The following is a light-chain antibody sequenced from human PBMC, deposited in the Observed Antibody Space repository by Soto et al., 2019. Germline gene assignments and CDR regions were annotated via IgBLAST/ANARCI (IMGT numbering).Light chain of an antibody. CDR2: AAS. CDR1: QTIHNF. J-gene: IGKJ2*01. CDR3: QESFSPLYT. V-gene: IGKV1-39*01. Sequence: DIQLTQSPSSLSASVGDRVTITCRASQTIHNFLNWYQQTPGKAPKLLIYAASNLRGGVPSRFSGGGSGTDFTLTINSLQTEDFATYYCQESFSPLYTFGRGTMLDI.